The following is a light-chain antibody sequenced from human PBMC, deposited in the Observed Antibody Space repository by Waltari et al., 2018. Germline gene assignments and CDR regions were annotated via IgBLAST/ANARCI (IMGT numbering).Light chain of an antibody. V-gene: IGLV2-23*01. CDR1: RSDVGRYNL. J-gene: IGLJ2*01. CDR3: CSYAGSFTLV. CDR2: EDS. Sequence: QSALTQPASVSGSPGQSITIPCTGTRSDVGRYNLVSWYQEHPGKAPKLMIYEDSKRPSGVSNRFSGSKYGNTASLTISGLQAEDEADYYCCSYAGSFTLVFGGGTKLTVL.